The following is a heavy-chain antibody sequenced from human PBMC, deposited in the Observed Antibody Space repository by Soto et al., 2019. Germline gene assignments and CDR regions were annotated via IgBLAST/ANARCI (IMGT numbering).Heavy chain of an antibody. CDR3: ARSQDIVVVPAAMRGSTGALFDY. CDR2: IIPTFGTA. Sequence: GASVKVSCKASGGTFSSYAISWVRQAPGQGLEWMGGIIPTFGTANYAQKFQGRVTITADESTSTAYMELSSLRSEDTAVYYCARSQDIVVVPAAMRGSTGALFDYWGQGTLVTVSS. V-gene: IGHV1-69*13. J-gene: IGHJ4*02. CDR1: GGTFSSYA. D-gene: IGHD2-2*01.